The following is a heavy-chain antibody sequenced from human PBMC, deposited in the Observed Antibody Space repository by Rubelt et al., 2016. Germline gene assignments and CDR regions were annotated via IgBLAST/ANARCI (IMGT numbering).Heavy chain of an antibody. Sequence: QLQLQESGPGLVKPSETLSLTCTVSGGSISSSSYYWGWIRQPPGKGLEWIGYIYYSGSTIYNPSLKSRVAISVDTSKNQFSLKLSSVTAADTAVYYCARGPCQGYSYGLVVAFDIWGQGTMVTVSS. CDR3: ARGPCQGYSYGLVVAFDI. D-gene: IGHD5-18*01. V-gene: IGHV4-61*05. J-gene: IGHJ3*02. CDR2: IYYSGST. CDR1: GGSISSSSYY.